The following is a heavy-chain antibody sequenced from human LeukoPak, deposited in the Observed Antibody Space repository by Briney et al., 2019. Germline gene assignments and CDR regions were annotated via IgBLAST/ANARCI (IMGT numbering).Heavy chain of an antibody. CDR3: ARDDYYGMDV. Sequence: GAAVKVSCKASGYTFSSYGISWVRQAPGLGLEWLGWVSAYNGKATHLKNLQGRVTMTTDTSTTTAYMELRNLSTYDTAVYYCARDDYYGMDVWGQGTTIIVSS. J-gene: IGHJ6*02. V-gene: IGHV1-18*01. CDR1: GYTFSSYG. CDR2: VSAYNGKA.